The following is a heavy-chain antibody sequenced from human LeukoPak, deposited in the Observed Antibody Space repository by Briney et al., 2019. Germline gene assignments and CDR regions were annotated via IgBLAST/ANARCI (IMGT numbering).Heavy chain of an antibody. J-gene: IGHJ4*02. D-gene: IGHD3-3*01. CDR3: ARVPSDDDFWSGYLPYFDY. V-gene: IGHV4-59*08. Sequence: SETLSLTCTVSGDSISTYYWSWIRQPPGKGLEWIGYIYYRVTSDYNPSLKSRVTMSVDMSTRQISLKLTSVTAADTAVYYCARVPSDDDFWSGYLPYFDYWGQGNLVTVSS. CDR2: IYYRVTS. CDR1: GDSISTYY.